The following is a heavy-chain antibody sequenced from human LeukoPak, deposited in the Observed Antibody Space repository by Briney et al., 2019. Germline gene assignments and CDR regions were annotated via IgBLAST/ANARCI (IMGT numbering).Heavy chain of an antibody. V-gene: IGHV3-30-3*01. CDR3: ARDFHDAFDI. CDR1: GFTFSSYA. Sequence: PGGSLRLSCAASGFTFSSYAMHWVRQAPGKGLEWVAVISYDGSNKYYADSVKGRFTISRDNSKNTLYLQMNSLRAEDTAVYYCARDFHDAFDIWGQGTMVTVSS. J-gene: IGHJ3*02. CDR2: ISYDGSNK.